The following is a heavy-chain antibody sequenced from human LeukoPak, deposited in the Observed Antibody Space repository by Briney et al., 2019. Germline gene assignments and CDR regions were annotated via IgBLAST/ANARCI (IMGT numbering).Heavy chain of an antibody. CDR1: GFTFSRYA. D-gene: IGHD3-9*01. J-gene: IGHJ3*02. V-gene: IGHV3-64D*06. Sequence: PGGSLRLSCSASGFTFSRYAMHWVRQAPGKGLEYVSAISSSGESTYYADSVKGRFTISRDNSKDTLYLQMSSLRAEDTTVYYCVKSAGFDWLSPLDAFDIWGQGTMVTVSS. CDR2: ISSSGEST. CDR3: VKSAGFDWLSPLDAFDI.